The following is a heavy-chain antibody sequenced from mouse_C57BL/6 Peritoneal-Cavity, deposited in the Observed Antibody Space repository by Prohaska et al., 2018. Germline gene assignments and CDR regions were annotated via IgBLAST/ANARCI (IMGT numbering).Heavy chain of an antibody. D-gene: IGHD1-1*01. J-gene: IGHJ2*01. CDR3: ASYYGSSHFDY. V-gene: IGHV1-19*01. CDR1: GYTLTDYY. CDR2: INPYNGGT. Sequence: EVQLLQSGPVLVKPGASVKMSCKASGYTLTDYYMNWVKQSYGKSLELIGVINPYNGGTSYNQKFKGKATLTVDKSSSTAYMERNSLTSEDSAVYYCASYYGSSHFDYWGQGTTPTVSS.